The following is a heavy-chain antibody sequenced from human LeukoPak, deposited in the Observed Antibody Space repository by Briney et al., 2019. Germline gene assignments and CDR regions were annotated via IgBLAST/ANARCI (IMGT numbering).Heavy chain of an antibody. CDR1: GYTFTSYY. CDR3: ATAYYYGSGSYYHFDY. Sequence: ASVKVSCKASGYTFTSYYMHWVRQAPGQGLEWMGIINPSGGSTIYAQKFQGRVTMTEDTSTDTACMELSSLRSEDTAVYYCATAYYYGSGSYYHFDYWGQGTLVTVSS. V-gene: IGHV1-46*01. D-gene: IGHD3-10*01. CDR2: INPSGGST. J-gene: IGHJ4*02.